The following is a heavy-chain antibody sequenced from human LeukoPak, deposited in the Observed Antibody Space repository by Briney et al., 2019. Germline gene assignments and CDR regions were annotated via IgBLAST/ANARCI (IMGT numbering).Heavy chain of an antibody. CDR1: GGSISNYY. V-gene: IGHV4-4*07. CDR2: IYISGSTSGST. J-gene: IGHJ4*02. CDR3: ARLTFYYDGSGYYFDY. Sequence: SETLSLTCTVSGGSISNYYWSWIRQPAGKGLEWIGRIYISGSTSGSTDYNPSLKSRVTMSVDTSKNQFSLRLSSVTAADTAVHYCARLTFYYDGSGYYFDYWGQGTLGTVSS. D-gene: IGHD3-22*01.